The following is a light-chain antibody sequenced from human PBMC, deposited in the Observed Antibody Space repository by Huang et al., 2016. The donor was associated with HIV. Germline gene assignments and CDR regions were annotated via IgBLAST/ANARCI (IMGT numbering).Light chain of an antibody. J-gene: IGKJ1*01. CDR1: QDIGNF. CDR2: AAS. V-gene: IGKV1-27*01. Sequence: DIQMTQSPASLFASTGIRVTLTCRASQDIGNFVAWFQQKPVKVPKLLIYAASVLQSGVPSRFSGRGSGTDFTLTITNFQAEDVATYYCQRYDSAPRAFGQGTKVDLK. CDR3: QRYDSAPRA.